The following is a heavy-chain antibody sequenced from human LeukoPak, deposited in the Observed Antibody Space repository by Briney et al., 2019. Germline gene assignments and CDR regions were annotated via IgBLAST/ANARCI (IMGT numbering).Heavy chain of an antibody. CDR1: RFTFSNYG. CDR3: ARGAYGYNDY. CDR2: ISYDGSNK. J-gene: IGHJ4*02. Sequence: PGRSLRLSCAASRFTFSNYGMHWLRQAPAKGLEGVALISYDGSNKYYADSVYGRFTISRDNSKNTLYLQMNSLRAEDTAVYYSARGAYGYNDYWGQGTLVTVSS. V-gene: IGHV3-30*03. D-gene: IGHD5-24*01.